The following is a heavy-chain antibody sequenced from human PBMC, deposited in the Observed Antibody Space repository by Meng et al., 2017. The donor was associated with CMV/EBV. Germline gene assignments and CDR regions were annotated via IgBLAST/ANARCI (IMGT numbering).Heavy chain of an antibody. V-gene: IGHV3-23*03. J-gene: IGHJ4*02. Sequence: AASGLTFSSYAMSWVRQAPGKGLEWVSVIYSGGSSTYYADSVKGRFTISRDNSKNTLYLQMNSLRAEDTAVYYCAKGKPSSSANFDYWGQGTLVTVSS. D-gene: IGHD6-6*01. CDR2: IYSGGSST. CDR3: AKGKPSSSANFDY. CDR1: GLTFSSYA.